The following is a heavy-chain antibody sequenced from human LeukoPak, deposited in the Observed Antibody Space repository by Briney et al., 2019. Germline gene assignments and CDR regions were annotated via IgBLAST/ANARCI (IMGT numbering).Heavy chain of an antibody. CDR3: ARGRRIHDGSGSYYVQRGFDY. CDR2: INHSGST. CDR1: GESMIGHY. V-gene: IGHV4-34*01. J-gene: IGHJ4*02. Sequence: SETLSLTCAVYGESMIGHYWTWIRQPPGKGLEWIGEINHSGSTNYNPSLKSRVTISVDTSKNQFSLKLSSVTAADTAVYYCARGRRIHDGSGSYYVQRGFDYWGQGTLVTVSS. D-gene: IGHD3-10*01.